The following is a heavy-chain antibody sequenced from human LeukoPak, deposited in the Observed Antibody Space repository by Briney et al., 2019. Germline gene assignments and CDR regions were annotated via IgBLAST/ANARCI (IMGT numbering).Heavy chain of an antibody. J-gene: IGHJ5*02. CDR3: ARGPPEYCSGGSCYSGRNWIDP. CDR1: GYTFTSYY. Sequence: ASVKVSCKASGYTFTSYYMHWVRQAPGQGLEWMGWINPNSGGADYAQNFQGRVTVTRDTSISTAYMTLNRLRSDDTAVYYCARGPPEYCSGGSCYSGRNWIDPWGQGTLVTVSS. CDR2: INPNSGGA. V-gene: IGHV1-2*02. D-gene: IGHD2-15*01.